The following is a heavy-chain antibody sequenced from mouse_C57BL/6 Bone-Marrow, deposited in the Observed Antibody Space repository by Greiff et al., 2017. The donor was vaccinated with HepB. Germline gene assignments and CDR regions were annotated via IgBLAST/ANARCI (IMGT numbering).Heavy chain of an antibody. D-gene: IGHD2-4*01. J-gene: IGHJ2*01. CDR2: INSDGGST. CDR1: EYEFPSHD. V-gene: IGHV5-2*01. Sequence: EVKLVESGGGLVQPGESLKLSCESNEYEFPSHDMSWVRKTPEKRLELVAAINSDGGSTYYPDTMERRFIISRDKTKKTLYLQMSSLRAEDTALYYCARHRTMITTRDYWGQGTTLTVSS. CDR3: ARHRTMITTRDY.